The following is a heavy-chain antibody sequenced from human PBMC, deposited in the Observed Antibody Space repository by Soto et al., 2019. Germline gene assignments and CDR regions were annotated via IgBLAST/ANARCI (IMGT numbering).Heavy chain of an antibody. CDR3: AVVVVPAAKGAFDI. CDR1: GGSISSGGYY. V-gene: IGHV4-31*03. CDR2: IYYSGST. Sequence: PSETLSLTCTVSGGSISSGGYYWSWIRQHPGKGLEWIGYIYYSGSTTYNPSLKSRVTISVDTSKNQFSLKLSSVTAADTAVYYCAVVVVPAAKGAFDIWGQGTMVTVSS. J-gene: IGHJ3*02. D-gene: IGHD2-2*01.